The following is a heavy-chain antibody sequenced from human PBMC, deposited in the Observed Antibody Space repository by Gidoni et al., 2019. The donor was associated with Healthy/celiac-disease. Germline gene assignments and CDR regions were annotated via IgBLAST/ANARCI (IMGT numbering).Heavy chain of an antibody. J-gene: IGHJ6*02. D-gene: IGHD1-26*01. CDR1: GFTFRSYG. CDR2: ISYDGSNK. V-gene: IGHV3-30*18. Sequence: QVQLVESGGGVVQPGRSLRLSCAASGFTFRSYGMHWVRQAPGKGLEWVAVISYDGSNKYYADSVKGRFTISRDNSKNTLYLQMNSLRVEDTAVYYCAKDLNSGSYKHRLYYGMDVWGQGTTVTVSS. CDR3: AKDLNSGSYKHRLYYGMDV.